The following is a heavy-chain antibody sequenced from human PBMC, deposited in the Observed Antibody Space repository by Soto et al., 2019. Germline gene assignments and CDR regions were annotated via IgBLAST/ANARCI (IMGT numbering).Heavy chain of an antibody. CDR3: ARVVYYDILSRWGPLAF. D-gene: IGHD3-9*01. CDR1: GVTFSRNA. Sequence: KPGGSLRLSCAASGVTFSRNAMSWVRQAPGKGPEWVSSISSSSSYIYYADSVKGRFTISRDNAKNSLYLQMNSLRAEDTAVYYCARVVYYDILSRWGPLAFCGQGSTVPGSS. V-gene: IGHV3-21*01. CDR2: ISSSSSYI. J-gene: IGHJ6*02.